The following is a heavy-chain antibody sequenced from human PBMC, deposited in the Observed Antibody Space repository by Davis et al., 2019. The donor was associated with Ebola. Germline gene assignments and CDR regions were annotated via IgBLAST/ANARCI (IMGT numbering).Heavy chain of an antibody. D-gene: IGHD5-12*01. Sequence: PGGSLRLPCAASGLTFSRYWMTWVRQAPGKGLEWVANIKQDGSEKYYVDSVKGRFTISRDNSKNTVYLQMNSLRVEDTAVYYCARGIGPYSGYQNYYYAMDVWGKGTTVTVSS. CDR1: GLTFSRYW. J-gene: IGHJ6*04. V-gene: IGHV3-7*03. CDR2: IKQDGSEK. CDR3: ARGIGPYSGYQNYYYAMDV.